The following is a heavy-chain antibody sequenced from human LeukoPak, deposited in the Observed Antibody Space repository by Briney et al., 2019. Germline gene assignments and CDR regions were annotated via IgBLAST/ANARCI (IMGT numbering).Heavy chain of an antibody. Sequence: GGSLRLSCGASGFTFSYCGFHWVRQAPGKGLEWVAFIRYDGNDKFYAESVKGRFTISRDTSRNTLYLQMNSLRLEDTAVYYCAKDLMRDRWFGESWGQGTLVTVSS. CDR1: GFTFSYCG. V-gene: IGHV3-30*02. J-gene: IGHJ5*02. CDR3: AKDLMRDRWFGES. D-gene: IGHD3-10*01. CDR2: IRYDGNDK.